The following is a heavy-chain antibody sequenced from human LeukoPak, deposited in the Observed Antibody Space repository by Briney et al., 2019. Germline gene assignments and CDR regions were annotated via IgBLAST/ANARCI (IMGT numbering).Heavy chain of an antibody. J-gene: IGHJ5*02. Sequence: ASVKVSCKASGYTFTGYYMHWVRQAPGQGLEWMGWINPNSGGTNYAQKFQGRVTMTRDTSISTGYMELSRLRSDDTAVYYCARGSRFGELENANWFDPWGQGTLVTVSS. CDR2: INPNSGGT. CDR1: GYTFTGYY. CDR3: ARGSRFGELENANWFDP. V-gene: IGHV1-2*02. D-gene: IGHD3-10*01.